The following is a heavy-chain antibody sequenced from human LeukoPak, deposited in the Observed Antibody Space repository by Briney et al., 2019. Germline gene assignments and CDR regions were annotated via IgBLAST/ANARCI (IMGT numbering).Heavy chain of an antibody. CDR2: IWYDGSNK. V-gene: IGHV3-33*01. Sequence: PGGSLRLSCAASGFTFSSYGMHRVRQAPGKELEWVAVIWYDGSNKYYADSVKGRFTISRDNSKNTLYLQMNSLRAEDTAVYYCARDLLRGNFDYWGQGTLVTVSS. CDR3: ARDLLRGNFDY. J-gene: IGHJ4*02. CDR1: GFTFSSYG. D-gene: IGHD3-10*01.